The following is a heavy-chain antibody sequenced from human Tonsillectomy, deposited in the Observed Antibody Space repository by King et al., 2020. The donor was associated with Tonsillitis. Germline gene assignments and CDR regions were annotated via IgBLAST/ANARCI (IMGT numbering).Heavy chain of an antibody. V-gene: IGHV4-59*01. J-gene: IGHJ6*04. CDR3: ARGGGLLDV. CDR1: GGSISSSY. CDR2: IFHSGRT. D-gene: IGHD3-16*01. Sequence: QLQESGPGLVKPSETLSLTCTVSGGSISSSYWSWIRQPPGKGLGWIGYIFHSGRTNYNPSHKSRVTISIDTSKNQFSLKLSSLTSSDTAVYYCARGGGLLDVWGKGTMVTVSS.